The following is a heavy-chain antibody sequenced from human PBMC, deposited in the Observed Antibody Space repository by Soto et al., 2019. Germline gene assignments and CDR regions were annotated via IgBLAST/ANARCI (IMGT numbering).Heavy chain of an antibody. CDR3: ARGGGYSGYDYAMLYY. J-gene: IGHJ4*02. Sequence: PXGTLCLTCTVSGGSISSYYWSGIRQPPGKGLEWIGYIYYSGSTNYNPSLKSRVTISVDTSKNQFSLKLSSVTAADTAVYYCARGGGYSGYDYAMLYYWGQGTLVTVSS. V-gene: IGHV4-59*01. D-gene: IGHD5-12*01. CDR1: GGSISSYY. CDR2: IYYSGST.